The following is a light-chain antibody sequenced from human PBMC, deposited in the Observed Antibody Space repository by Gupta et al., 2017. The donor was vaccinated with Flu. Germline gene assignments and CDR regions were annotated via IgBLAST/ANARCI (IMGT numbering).Light chain of an antibody. CDR3: QQSDNGPYT. Sequence: DIQMTMTPSSLSASVGDRVTITCRASQTINSYLNWYQQKEGKAPNLLIYAASSMESGVPSRFSGSGSGTDFTLTISSLQPEDFATYYCQQSDNGPYTFGQGTKVEIK. CDR1: QTINSY. J-gene: IGKJ2*01. CDR2: AAS. V-gene: IGKV1-39*01.